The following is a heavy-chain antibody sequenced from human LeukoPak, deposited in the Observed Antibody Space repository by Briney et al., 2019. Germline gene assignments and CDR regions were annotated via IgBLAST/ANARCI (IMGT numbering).Heavy chain of an antibody. CDR2: IFTAGDT. CDR1: GFILSRND. CDR3: AKDKTGFFDWLSNFDY. Sequence: PGGSLRLSCTASGFILSRNDMHWVRQVTGKGLQWVSGIFTAGDTYYADSAKGRFTISRDNAKNSLYLQMNSLRAEDTALYYCAKDKTGFFDWLSNFDYWGQGTLVTVSS. V-gene: IGHV3-13*01. J-gene: IGHJ4*02. D-gene: IGHD3-9*01.